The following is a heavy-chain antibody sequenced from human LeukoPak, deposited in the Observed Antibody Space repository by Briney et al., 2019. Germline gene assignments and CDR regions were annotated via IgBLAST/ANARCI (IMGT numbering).Heavy chain of an antibody. J-gene: IGHJ4*02. CDR3: ARVYYDSFLCDY. CDR2: IYHSGST. CDR1: GGSISSGGYY. V-gene: IGHV4-30-2*01. D-gene: IGHD3-22*01. Sequence: NPSETLSLTCTVSGGSISSGGYYWSWIRQPPGKGLEWIGYIYHSGSTYYNPSLKSRVTISVDRSKNQFSLKLSSVTAADTAVYYCARVYYDSFLCDYWGQGTLVTVSS.